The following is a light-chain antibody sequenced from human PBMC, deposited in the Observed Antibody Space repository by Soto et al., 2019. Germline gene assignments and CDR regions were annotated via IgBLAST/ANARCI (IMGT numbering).Light chain of an antibody. CDR2: GAS. CDR1: QTVIHN. Sequence: EIVLTQSPDTLSLSPGETATLSCRASQTVIHNYLAWHQQKPGQTPRLLVYGASTRATGIPARFSGSGSGTDFTLTISSLQSEDFAVYYCQHYNYWPPKTFGQGTKVDIK. J-gene: IGKJ1*01. V-gene: IGKV3-15*01. CDR3: QHYNYWPPKT.